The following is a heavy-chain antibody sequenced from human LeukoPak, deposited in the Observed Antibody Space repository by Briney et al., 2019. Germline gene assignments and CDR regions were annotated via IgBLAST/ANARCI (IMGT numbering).Heavy chain of an antibody. J-gene: IGHJ4*02. CDR2: ISSSSSYI. CDR1: GFTFSSYS. Sequence: PGGSLRLSCAASGFTFSSYSMNWVRQAPGKGLEWVSSISSSSSYIYYADSVKGRFTISRDNAKNSLYLQMNSLRAEDTAVYYCAKEDGGYDQVYFDYWGQGTLVTVSS. D-gene: IGHD5-12*01. CDR3: AKEDGGYDQVYFDY. V-gene: IGHV3-21*01.